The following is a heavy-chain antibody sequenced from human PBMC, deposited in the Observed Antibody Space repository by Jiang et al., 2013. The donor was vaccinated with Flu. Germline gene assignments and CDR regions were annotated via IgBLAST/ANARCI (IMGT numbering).Heavy chain of an antibody. Sequence: FGTANYAQKFQGRVTITADESTSTAYMELSSLRSEDTAVYYCARADYGSALFDYWGQGTLVTVSS. CDR2: FGTA. CDR3: ARADYGSALFDY. J-gene: IGHJ4*02. V-gene: IGHV1-69*01. D-gene: IGHD3-10*01.